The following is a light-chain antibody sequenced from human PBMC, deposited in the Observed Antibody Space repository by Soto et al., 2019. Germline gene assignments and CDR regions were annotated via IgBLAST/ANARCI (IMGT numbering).Light chain of an antibody. CDR2: DAY. J-gene: IGKJ5*01. Sequence: EVVLTQSPVTLSLSPGERATLSCRASQSFRGLLAWYQQKPGQAPRLLIYDAYNRATGIPPRFSGSGSGTDFTLTISSLEPEDSAVYDCQRRHMWPITFGQGTRLETK. CDR3: QRRHMWPIT. V-gene: IGKV3-11*01. CDR1: QSFRGL.